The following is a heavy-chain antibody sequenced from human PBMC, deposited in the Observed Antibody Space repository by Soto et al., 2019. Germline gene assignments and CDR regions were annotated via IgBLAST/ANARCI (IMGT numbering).Heavy chain of an antibody. CDR3: ALKVVTYYDN. CDR1: GYSFTSTY. CDR2: INPAGGTT. V-gene: IGHV1-46*01. J-gene: IGHJ4*02. D-gene: IGHD2-21*02. Sequence: QVQLVQSGAEVKKPGASVRISCRASGYSFTSTYVHWVPQAPGQGPEWMGIINPAGGTTYYAQKFQGRLSITSDAATDTVFMDLNDLTSEDMAVDFCALKVVTYYDNWGPGPLLTVSS.